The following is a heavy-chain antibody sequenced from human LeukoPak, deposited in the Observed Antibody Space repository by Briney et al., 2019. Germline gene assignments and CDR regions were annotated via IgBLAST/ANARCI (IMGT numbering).Heavy chain of an antibody. CDR3: ARVGYDFWSGYHWFDP. V-gene: IGHV4-59*01. CDR1: GGSISSYY. J-gene: IGHJ5*02. Sequence: PSEALSLTCTVSGGSISSYYWSWIRQPPGKGLEWIGNIYYSGSTNYNPSLKSRVTISVDTSKNQFSLKLSSVTAADTAVYYCARVGYDFWSGYHWFDPWGQGTLVTVSS. CDR2: IYYSGST. D-gene: IGHD3-3*01.